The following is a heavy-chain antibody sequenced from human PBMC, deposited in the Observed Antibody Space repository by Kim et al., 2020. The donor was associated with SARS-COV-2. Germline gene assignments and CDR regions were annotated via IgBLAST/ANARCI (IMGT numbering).Heavy chain of an antibody. V-gene: IGHV3-21*01. J-gene: IGHJ6*02. Sequence: DSGKGRFNISRGNAKNSLYLQMNSLRAEDTAVYYCARQDGDYYYYYGMDVWGQGTTVTVSS. D-gene: IGHD4-17*01. CDR3: ARQDGDYYYYYGMDV.